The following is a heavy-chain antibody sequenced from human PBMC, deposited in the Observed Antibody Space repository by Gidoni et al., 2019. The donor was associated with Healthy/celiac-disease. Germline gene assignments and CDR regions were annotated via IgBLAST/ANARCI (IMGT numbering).Heavy chain of an antibody. J-gene: IGHJ4*02. D-gene: IGHD6-13*01. CDR2: ISPIFGTA. CDR1: VGTFSSYA. Sequence: QVQLVQSGAEVKKPGSSVKVSCKASVGTFSSYAISWVRQAPGQGFEWMGGISPIFGTANYAQKFKGRVTITADESTSTAYMELSSLRSEDTVVYYCARFWGSSSWYDYWGQGTLVTVSS. V-gene: IGHV1-69*01. CDR3: ARFWGSSSWYDY.